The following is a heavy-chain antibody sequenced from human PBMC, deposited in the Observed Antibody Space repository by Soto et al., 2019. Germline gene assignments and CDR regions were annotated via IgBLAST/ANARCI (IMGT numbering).Heavy chain of an antibody. J-gene: IGHJ5*02. V-gene: IGHV1-3*01. CDR1: GYTFTSYA. CDR3: ARQERYGNWFDP. CDR2: INAGNGNT. Sequence: VASVKVSCKASGYTFTSYAMHWVRQAPGQRLEWMGWINAGNGNTKYSQKFQGRVTITRDTSASTAYMELSSVTAADTAVYYCARQERYGNWFDPWGQGTLVTVSS. D-gene: IGHD1-1*01.